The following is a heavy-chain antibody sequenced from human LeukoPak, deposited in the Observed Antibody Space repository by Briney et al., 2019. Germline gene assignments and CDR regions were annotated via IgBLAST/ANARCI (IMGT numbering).Heavy chain of an antibody. Sequence: GGSLRLSCAVSGFTFRSYWMSWVRQAPGKGLEWVANIHEDGSQIYYVDSVKGRFSISRDNAKNSLYLQMNRLRVEDTAIYYCARTLRLRTPRAFDIWGQGTMVTASS. D-gene: IGHD6-25*01. V-gene: IGHV3-7*05. CDR3: ARTLRLRTPRAFDI. CDR2: IHEDGSQI. CDR1: GFTFRSYW. J-gene: IGHJ3*02.